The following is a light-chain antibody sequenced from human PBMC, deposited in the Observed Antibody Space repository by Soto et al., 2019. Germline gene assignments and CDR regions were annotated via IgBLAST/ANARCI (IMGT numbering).Light chain of an antibody. CDR3: QQYNNWPWT. CDR1: QSVSSN. Sequence: EIVMTQSPATLSVSPGERATLSCRASQSVSSNLAWYQQKPGQAPRLLLYGASTRATGIPARFGGSRSGTEFTLTISSLQSEDFAVYYCQQYNNWPWTFGQGTKVEIK. J-gene: IGKJ1*01. CDR2: GAS. V-gene: IGKV3-15*01.